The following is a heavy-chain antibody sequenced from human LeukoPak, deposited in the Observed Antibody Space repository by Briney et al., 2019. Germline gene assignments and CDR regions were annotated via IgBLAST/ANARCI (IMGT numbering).Heavy chain of an antibody. Sequence: GGSLRLSCAASGFTFSNYGMHWVRQAPGKGLEWVAFIQYDGGNTHYADSVKGRFSISRDNSKNTLYLQMNILRAEDTAVYYCAKGGWTGYYPIFDSWGHGTLVTVSS. J-gene: IGHJ4*01. V-gene: IGHV3-30*02. CDR3: AKGGWTGYYPIFDS. CDR2: IQYDGGNT. CDR1: GFTFSNYG. D-gene: IGHD3/OR15-3a*01.